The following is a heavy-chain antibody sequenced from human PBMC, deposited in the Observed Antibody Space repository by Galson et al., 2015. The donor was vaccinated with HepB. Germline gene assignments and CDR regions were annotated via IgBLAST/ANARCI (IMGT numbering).Heavy chain of an antibody. CDR3: ARENGAALGE. J-gene: IGHJ4*02. Sequence: SLRLSCAASGFTFSSYSMNWVRQAPGKGLEWVSYISSSSSTIYYADSVKGRFTISRDNAKNSLYLQMNSLRAEDTAVYYCARENGAALGEWGQGTLVTVSS. CDR2: ISSSSSTI. CDR1: GFTFSSYS. D-gene: IGHD3-10*01. V-gene: IGHV3-48*01.